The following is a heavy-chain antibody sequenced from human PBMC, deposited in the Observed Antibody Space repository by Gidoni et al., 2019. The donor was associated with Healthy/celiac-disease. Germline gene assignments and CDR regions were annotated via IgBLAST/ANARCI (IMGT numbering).Heavy chain of an antibody. CDR1: GFTFSSDS. V-gene: IGHV3-21*01. Sequence: AASGFTFSSDSMNGVRQAPGKGLEWVSSISSSSSYIYYADSVKGRFTISRDNAKNSLYLQMNSLRAEDTAVYYCARDYQTGVDYWGQGTLVTVSS. CDR2: ISSSSSYI. D-gene: IGHD2-2*01. J-gene: IGHJ4*02. CDR3: ARDYQTGVDY.